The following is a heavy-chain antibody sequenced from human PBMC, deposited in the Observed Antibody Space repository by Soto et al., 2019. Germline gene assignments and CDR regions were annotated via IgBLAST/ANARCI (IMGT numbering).Heavy chain of an antibody. CDR3: ARGARPGSYYYYYGMDV. D-gene: IGHD6-6*01. CDR2: IYYSGST. CDR1: GGSISSGGYY. J-gene: IGHJ6*02. Sequence: PSETLSLTCTVFGGSISSGGYYWSWIRQHPGKGLEWIGYIYYSGSTYYNPSLKSRVTISVDTSKNQFSLKLSSVTAADTAVYYCARGARPGSYYYYYGMDVWGQGTTVTVSS. V-gene: IGHV4-31*03.